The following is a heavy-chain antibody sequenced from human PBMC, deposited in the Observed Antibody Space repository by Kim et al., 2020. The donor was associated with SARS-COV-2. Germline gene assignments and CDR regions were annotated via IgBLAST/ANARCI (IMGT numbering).Heavy chain of an antibody. CDR3: ATHRLNTFDV. J-gene: IGHJ3*01. Sequence: SETLSLTCTVSGGSVSSGIYHYTWIRQPPGKGLEWIGYIYHTGASDSSPSLKSRVTLSVDTSKNEISLRLSSVTAADTALYYCATHRLNTFDVWGQGTMVIVSS. CDR2: IYHTGAS. CDR1: GGSVSSGIYH. V-gene: IGHV4-61*01.